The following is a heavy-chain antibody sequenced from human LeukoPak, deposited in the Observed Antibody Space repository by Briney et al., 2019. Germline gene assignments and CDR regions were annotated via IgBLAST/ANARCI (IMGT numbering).Heavy chain of an antibody. Sequence: GGSLRLSCAASGFTFSSYWMSWVRQAPGKGLEWVANIKQDGGEKYYVDSVKGRFTISRDNAKNSLYLQMNSLRAEDTAVYYCARDPSGYYHLEGDTGWFDPWGQGTLVTVSS. D-gene: IGHD5-12*01. CDR2: IKQDGGEK. V-gene: IGHV3-7*01. J-gene: IGHJ5*02. CDR1: GFTFSSYW. CDR3: ARDPSGYYHLEGDTGWFDP.